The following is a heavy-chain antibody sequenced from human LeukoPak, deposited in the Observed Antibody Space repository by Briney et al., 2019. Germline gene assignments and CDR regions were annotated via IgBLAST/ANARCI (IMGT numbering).Heavy chain of an antibody. Sequence: ASVKVSCKASGYTFTGYHIHWVRQAPGQGLEWMGRINPYSGDTNFAQKFQGRVTMTRDTSITTAYMDLSSLTPDDTAVYFCARDQGSLARSWYTGYWGQGTQVTVSS. J-gene: IGHJ4*02. CDR3: ARDQGSLARSWYTGY. CDR1: GYTFTGYH. D-gene: IGHD6-13*01. V-gene: IGHV1-2*06. CDR2: INPYSGDT.